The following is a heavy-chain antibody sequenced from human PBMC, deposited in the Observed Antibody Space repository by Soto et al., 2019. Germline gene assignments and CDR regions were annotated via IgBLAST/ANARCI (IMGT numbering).Heavy chain of an antibody. CDR2: IKQDGSEK. CDR3: ARVEAAAGTPYYYYGMDV. CDR1: GFNFSSYW. V-gene: IGHV3-7*01. D-gene: IGHD6-13*01. Sequence: PGGSLRLSCAASGFNFSSYWMSWVRQAPGKGLEWVANIKQDGSEKYYVDSVKGRFTISRDNAKNSLYLQMNSLRAEDTAVYYCARVEAAAGTPYYYYGMDVWGQGTTVTVSS. J-gene: IGHJ6*02.